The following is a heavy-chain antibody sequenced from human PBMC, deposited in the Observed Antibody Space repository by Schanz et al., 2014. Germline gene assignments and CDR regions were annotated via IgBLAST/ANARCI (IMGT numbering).Heavy chain of an antibody. CDR1: GFTFSSYA. D-gene: IGHD6-13*01. CDR3: AREQIMAAAGLGDD. CDR2: ITRSGGGT. Sequence: QVQLVESGGGVVQFGRSLRLSCSASGFTFSSYALHWVRQAAGKGLEYVSAITRSGGGTYYSYSVKCRFTISRDNAKNTLYLQMNSLRAEDTAVYYWAREQIMAAAGLGDDGGHGTGVTVAS. V-gene: IGHV3-64*04. J-gene: IGHJ4*01.